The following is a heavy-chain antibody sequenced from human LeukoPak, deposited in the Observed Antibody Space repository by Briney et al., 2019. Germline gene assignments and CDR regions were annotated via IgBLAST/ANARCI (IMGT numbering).Heavy chain of an antibody. V-gene: IGHV3-23*01. CDR3: AKVLGGLWPGIDY. J-gene: IGHJ4*02. CDR1: GFTFSSYA. CDR2: ITGTGGST. Sequence: PGGSLRLPCAASGFTFSSYAMSWVRQAPGKGLEWVSGITGTGGSTHYADSVTGRFTISRDNAKNTVYLQMNSLRAEDTAVYYCAKVLGGLWPGIDYWGQGTVVTVSS. D-gene: IGHD2-15*01.